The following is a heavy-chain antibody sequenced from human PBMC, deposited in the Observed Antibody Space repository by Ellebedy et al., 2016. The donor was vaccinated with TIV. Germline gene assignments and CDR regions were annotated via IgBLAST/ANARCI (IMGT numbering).Heavy chain of an antibody. D-gene: IGHD3-10*01. CDR3: ASSTMVRGDPYYYYGMDV. V-gene: IGHV3-23*01. CDR2: ISGSGGST. Sequence: GESLKISCAASGITFSSYAMSWVRQAPGKGLEWVSAISGSGGSTYYADSVKGRFTISRDNSKNTLYLQMNSLRAEDTAVYYCASSTMVRGDPYYYYGMDVWGQGTTVTVSS. J-gene: IGHJ6*02. CDR1: GITFSSYA.